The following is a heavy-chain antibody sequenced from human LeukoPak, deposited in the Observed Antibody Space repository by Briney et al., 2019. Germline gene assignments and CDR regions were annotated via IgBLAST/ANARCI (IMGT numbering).Heavy chain of an antibody. V-gene: IGHV3-30*02. CDR2: IGSDGTYK. J-gene: IGHJ4*02. CDR3: ARDPGTGASAGTFDY. D-gene: IGHD6-13*01. Sequence: GXXXVAFIGSDGTYKYYVDSVKGRFTISRDNSKNTLYLQMNSLRAEDTSLYYCARDPGTGASAGTFDYWGQGTLVTVSS.